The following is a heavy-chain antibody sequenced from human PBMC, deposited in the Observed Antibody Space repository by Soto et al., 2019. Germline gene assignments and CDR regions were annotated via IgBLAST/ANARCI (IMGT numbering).Heavy chain of an antibody. D-gene: IGHD1-20*01. CDR1: GFNVGAFA. CDR3: TRQTVAGITELDY. V-gene: IGHV3-23*01. CDR2: VCVSDAFI. J-gene: IGHJ4*02. Sequence: EVQLLESGGDLVQPGGSLRLSCAASGFNVGAFAVNWVRQAPGKGLEWVSGVCVSDAFIYYADSVRGRFSISRDASENILYLQINSLRVDDSALYYCTRQTVAGITELDYCGPGTLVPVSS.